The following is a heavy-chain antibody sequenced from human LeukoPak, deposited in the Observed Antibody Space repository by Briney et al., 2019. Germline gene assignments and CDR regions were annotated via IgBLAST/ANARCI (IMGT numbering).Heavy chain of an antibody. J-gene: IGHJ4*02. Sequence: GGSLRLSCAASGFTFSSYAMSWVRQAPGKGLEWVSAISGSGGSTYYADSVKGRFTISRDNSKNTLYLQMNSLRAEDTAVYYCATDLGYGDYAYWGQGTLVTVSS. D-gene: IGHD4-17*01. CDR2: ISGSGGST. CDR1: GFTFSSYA. V-gene: IGHV3-23*01. CDR3: ATDLGYGDYAY.